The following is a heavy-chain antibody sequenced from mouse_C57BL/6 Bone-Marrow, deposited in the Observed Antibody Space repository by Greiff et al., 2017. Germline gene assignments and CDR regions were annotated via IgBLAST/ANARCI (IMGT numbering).Heavy chain of an antibody. CDR1: GFNIKNTY. Sequence: EVQLQQSVAELVRPGASVKLSCTASGFNIKNTYMHWVKQRHEQGLEWIGRIDPANGNTKDATKFQGKATITADTSSKTADLHLSSLTSEDTSIYYCALGGVYYDGSTCWYFDVWGTWTTVTVSS. CDR2: IDPANGNT. V-gene: IGHV14-3*01. J-gene: IGHJ1*03. D-gene: IGHD1-1*01. CDR3: ALGGVYYDGSTCWYFDV.